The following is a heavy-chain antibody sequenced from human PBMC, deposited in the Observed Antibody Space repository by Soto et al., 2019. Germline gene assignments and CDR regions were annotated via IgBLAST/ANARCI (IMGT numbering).Heavy chain of an antibody. CDR1: GFTFSNYY. CDR2: TNADGSIT. CDR3: TRGGGYWYSDL. V-gene: IGHV3-74*01. J-gene: IGHJ2*01. Sequence: EVQLVESGGGLVQPGGSLRLSCAAYGFTFSNYYMNWVRQDPGKGLLWVSRTNADGSITAYADSVKGRFSVSRDNAKNTLYLQMDSLRAEDTAVYYCTRGGGYWYSDLWGRGTLVTVSS.